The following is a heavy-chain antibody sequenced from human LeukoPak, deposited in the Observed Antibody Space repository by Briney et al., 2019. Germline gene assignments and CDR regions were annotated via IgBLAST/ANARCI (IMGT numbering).Heavy chain of an antibody. CDR1: GFTFSGYW. CDR3: ARDDAFRGVAMDV. Sequence: GRSLRLSCAVSGFTFSGYWMHWVRQVPGKGLVWVSRLNTDGSSTSYADSVKGRFTISRDNAKNTLFLQMNSLRAEDTAVYYCARDDAFRGVAMDVWGQGTTVTVSS. D-gene: IGHD3-16*01. CDR2: LNTDGSST. V-gene: IGHV3-74*01. J-gene: IGHJ6*01.